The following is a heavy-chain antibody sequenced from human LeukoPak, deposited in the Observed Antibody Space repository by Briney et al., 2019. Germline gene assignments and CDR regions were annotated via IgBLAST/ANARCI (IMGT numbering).Heavy chain of an antibody. CDR2: ISYDGSNK. J-gene: IGHJ4*02. CDR1: GFTFSSYA. V-gene: IGHV3-30*04. Sequence: PGRSLRLSCAASGFTFSSYAMHWVRQAPGKGLEWVAVISYDGSNKYYADSVKGRFTISRDNSKNTLYLQMNSLRAEDTAVYYCARAAVYMVRGAITPLHSDYWGQGTLVTVSS. CDR3: ARAAVYMVRGAITPLHSDY. D-gene: IGHD3-10*01.